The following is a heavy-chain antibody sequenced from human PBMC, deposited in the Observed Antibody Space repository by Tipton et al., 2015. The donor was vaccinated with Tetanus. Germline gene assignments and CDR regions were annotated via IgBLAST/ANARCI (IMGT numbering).Heavy chain of an antibody. Sequence: QLVQSGPEVKKPGSSVKVSCKFSGGTFSTFPINWVRQAPGQGLEWMGQIIPVFGTPNYAQNFQGRVTITADESTSTAYLEVNSRRSEDTAVYYCARGEAAGMQGFGYWGQGTQVTVSS. V-gene: IGHV1-69*01. CDR2: IIPVFGTP. J-gene: IGHJ4*02. CDR3: ARGEAAGMQGFGY. CDR1: GGTFSTFP. D-gene: IGHD6-13*01.